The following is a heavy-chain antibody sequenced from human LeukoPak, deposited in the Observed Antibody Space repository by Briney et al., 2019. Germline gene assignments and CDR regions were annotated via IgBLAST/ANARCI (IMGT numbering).Heavy chain of an antibody. CDR1: GFTFSSYG. CDR3: AKGKRGYRYGFNP. D-gene: IGHD5-18*01. V-gene: IGHV3-30*02. Sequence: GGSLRLSCAASGFTFSSYGMHWVRRAPGKGLEWVAFIRYDGSNKYYADSVKGRFTISRDNSKNTLYLQMNSLRAEDTAVYYCAKGKRGYRYGFNPWGQGTLVTVSS. J-gene: IGHJ5*02. CDR2: IRYDGSNK.